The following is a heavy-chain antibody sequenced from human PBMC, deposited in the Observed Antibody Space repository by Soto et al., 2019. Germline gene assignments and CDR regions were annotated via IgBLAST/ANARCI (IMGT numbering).Heavy chain of an antibody. V-gene: IGHV4-31*03. Sequence: QVQLQESGPGLVKPSQTLSLTCTVSGDSLSRGGYYWSWIRQHPGKGLEWIGYIYFSGSAYYNPSLKSRVTMSIDTSQNQFSLRLTSLTAADTAVYYCAKSSVRGIKHSWGQGTLAIVSS. J-gene: IGHJ4*02. CDR1: GDSLSRGGYY. CDR2: IYFSGSA. D-gene: IGHD3-10*01. CDR3: AKSSVRGIKHS.